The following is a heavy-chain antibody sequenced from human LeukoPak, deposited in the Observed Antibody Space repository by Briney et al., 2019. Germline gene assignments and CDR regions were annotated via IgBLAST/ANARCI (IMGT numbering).Heavy chain of an antibody. CDR3: ARANDYGVHPWFDP. V-gene: IGHV4-59*01. CDR2: IYYSGSI. J-gene: IGHJ5*02. CDR1: GGSISSYY. D-gene: IGHD4-17*01. Sequence: SETLSLTCTVSGGSISSYYWSWIRQPPGKGLEWIGYIYYSGSINYNPSLKSRVTISVDTSKNQFSLKLSSVTAADTAVYYCARANDYGVHPWFDPWGQGTLVTVSS.